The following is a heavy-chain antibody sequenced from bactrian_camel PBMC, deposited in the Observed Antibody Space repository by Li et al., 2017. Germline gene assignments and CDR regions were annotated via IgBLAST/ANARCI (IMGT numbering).Heavy chain of an antibody. D-gene: IGHD6*01. Sequence: HVQLVESGGGSVQAGGSLTLSCTASESTYRSICMAWFRQAPGSQRETVATVDSNGVTKVAGSVKGRFTISGDAAKSTVYLQMNSLTPEDTGTYYCVADFWASAIVPDPDRCRLRSHFDNWGQGTQVTVS. CDR3: VADFWASAIVPDPDRCRLRSHFDN. V-gene: IGHV3S53*01. CDR2: VDSNGVT. CDR1: ESTYRSIC. J-gene: IGHJ4*01.